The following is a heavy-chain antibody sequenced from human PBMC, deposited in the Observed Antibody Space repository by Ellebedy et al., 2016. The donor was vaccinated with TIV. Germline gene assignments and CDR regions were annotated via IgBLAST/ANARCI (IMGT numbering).Heavy chain of an antibody. CDR1: GGSIITTDYW. J-gene: IGHJ4*02. D-gene: IGHD2-15*01. CDR2: IFYSGSP. CDR3: ARRKGVAGHFDY. Sequence: MPSETLSLTCTVSGGSIITTDYWWDWIRHPPRQGLDWIGNIFYSGSPYSSQSLRGRVTLSVDTSKSQFFLKLTSVTAADTAVYYCARRKGVAGHFDYWGRGTLVTVSS. V-gene: IGHV4-39*01.